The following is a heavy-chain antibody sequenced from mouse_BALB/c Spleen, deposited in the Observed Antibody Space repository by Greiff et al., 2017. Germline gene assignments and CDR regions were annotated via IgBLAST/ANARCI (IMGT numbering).Heavy chain of an antibody. V-gene: IGHV7-3*02. CDR3: ARDEKYAMDY. Sequence: EVKVVESGGGLVQPGGSLRLSCATSGFTFTDYYMSWVRQPPGKALEWLGFIRNKANGYTTEYSASVKGRFTISRDNSQSILYLQMNTLRAEDSATYYCARDEKYAMDYWGQGTSVTVSS. CDR1: GFTFTDYY. J-gene: IGHJ4*01. CDR2: IRNKANGYTT.